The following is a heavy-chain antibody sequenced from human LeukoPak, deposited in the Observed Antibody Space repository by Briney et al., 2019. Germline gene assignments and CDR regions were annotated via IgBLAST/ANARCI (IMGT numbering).Heavy chain of an antibody. CDR3: AKSLSFRYFDWLSYNDY. CDR2: ISGSGGST. D-gene: IGHD3-9*01. CDR1: GFTFSSYA. Sequence: GGSLRLSCAASGFTFSSYAMSWVRQAPGKGLEWVSAISGSGGSTYYADSVKGRFTISRDNSKNTLHLQMNSLRAEDTAVYYCAKSLSFRYFDWLSYNDYWGQGTLVTVSS. V-gene: IGHV3-23*01. J-gene: IGHJ4*02.